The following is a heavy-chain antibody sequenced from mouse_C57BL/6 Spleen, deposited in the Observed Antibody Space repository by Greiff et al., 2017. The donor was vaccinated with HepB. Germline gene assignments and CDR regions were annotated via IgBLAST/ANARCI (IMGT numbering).Heavy chain of an antibody. Sequence: VQLQQSGAELVRPGASVTLSCKASGYTFTDYEMHWVKQTPVHGLEWIGAIDPETGGTAYNQKFKGKAILTADKSSSTAYMELRSLTSEDSAVYYWTRIPLYDYDKKDYFDYWGQGTTLTVSS. CDR1: GYTFTDYE. CDR2: IDPETGGT. V-gene: IGHV1-15*01. CDR3: TRIPLYDYDKKDYFDY. D-gene: IGHD2-4*01. J-gene: IGHJ2*01.